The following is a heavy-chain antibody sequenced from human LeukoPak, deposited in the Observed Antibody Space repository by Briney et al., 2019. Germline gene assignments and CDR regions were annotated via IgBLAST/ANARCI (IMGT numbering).Heavy chain of an antibody. V-gene: IGHV4-4*07. CDR1: GGSISSYY. D-gene: IGHD2-2*01. Sequence: SETLSLTCTVSGGSISSYYWSWIRQPAGKGLEWIGRIYTSGSTNYNPSLKSRVTMSVDTSKNQFSLKLSSVTAADTAVYYCARDPGYCSSTSCTLKYYYYYYMDVWGKGTTVTVSS. J-gene: IGHJ6*03. CDR2: IYTSGST. CDR3: ARDPGYCSSTSCTLKYYYYYYMDV.